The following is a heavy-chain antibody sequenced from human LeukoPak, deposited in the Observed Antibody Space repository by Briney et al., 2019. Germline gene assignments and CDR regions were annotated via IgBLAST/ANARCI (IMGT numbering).Heavy chain of an antibody. CDR2: IYHSGDT. J-gene: IGHJ3*02. V-gene: IGHV4-38-2*02. Sequence: AETLSLTCTVSGGSITSGYYWGWIRQPPGKGLEGIGIIYHSGDTYYNPSLKSRVTISVDTSKNQFSLKLDSVTAADTAVYYCARELFSNAFDIWGQGTMATVSS. D-gene: IGHD4-11*01. CDR1: GGSITSGYY. CDR3: ARELFSNAFDI.